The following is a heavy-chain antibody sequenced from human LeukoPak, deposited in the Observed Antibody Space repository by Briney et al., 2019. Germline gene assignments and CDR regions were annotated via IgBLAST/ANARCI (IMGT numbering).Heavy chain of an antibody. D-gene: IGHD1-1*01. J-gene: IGHJ4*02. Sequence: SETLSLTCTVSGGSISSSSYYWGWIRQPPGKGLEWIGSIYYSGSTYYNPSLKSRVTISVDTSKNQFPLKLSSVTAADTAVYYCASESRGTAWAGDLDYWGQGTLVTVSS. CDR2: IYYSGST. CDR1: GGSISSSSYY. V-gene: IGHV4-39*01. CDR3: ASESRGTAWAGDLDY.